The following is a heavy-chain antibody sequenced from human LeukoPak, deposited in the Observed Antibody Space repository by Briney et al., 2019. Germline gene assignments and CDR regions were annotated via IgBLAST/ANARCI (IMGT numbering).Heavy chain of an antibody. CDR1: GFTFSSYA. CDR2: ISGSGGST. J-gene: IGHJ4*02. D-gene: IGHD3-3*01. Sequence: GGSLRLSCAASGFTFSSYAMSWVRQAPGKGLEWVSTISGSGGSTYYADSVKGRFTISRDNSKNTLYLLMNSLGAEDTAVYYCARPDPPLILEWPAPYFDYWGQGTLVTVSS. V-gene: IGHV3-23*01. CDR3: ARPDPPLILEWPAPYFDY.